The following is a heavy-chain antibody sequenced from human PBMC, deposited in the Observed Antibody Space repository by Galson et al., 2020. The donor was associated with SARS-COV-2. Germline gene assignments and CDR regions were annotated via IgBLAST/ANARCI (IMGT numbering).Heavy chain of an antibody. CDR1: GFSLSTSGMC. D-gene: IGHD6-19*01. Sequence: SGPTLVKPTQTLTLTCTFSGFSLSTSGMCVSWIRQPPGKALEWLALIDWDDDKYYSTSLKTRLTISKDTSKNQVVLTMTNMDPVDTATYYCARTSIAVDLGPYYYYYMDVWGKGTTVTVSS. V-gene: IGHV2-70*01. CDR3: ARTSIAVDLGPYYYYYMDV. CDR2: IDWDDDK. J-gene: IGHJ6*03.